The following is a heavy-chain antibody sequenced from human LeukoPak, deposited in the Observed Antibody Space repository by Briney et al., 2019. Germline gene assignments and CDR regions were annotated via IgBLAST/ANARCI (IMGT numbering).Heavy chain of an antibody. CDR3: ARAKWELLGS. D-gene: IGHD1-26*01. CDR1: GGSVSSGSYY. Sequence: SETLSLTCTVSGGSVSSGSYYWSWIRQPPGKGLEWIGYIYYTGSTNYNPSLKSRVTISLVTSKNQFSLKLSSVTAADTAVYYCARAKWELLGSWGQGTLVTVSS. J-gene: IGHJ5*02. CDR2: IYYTGST. V-gene: IGHV4-61*01.